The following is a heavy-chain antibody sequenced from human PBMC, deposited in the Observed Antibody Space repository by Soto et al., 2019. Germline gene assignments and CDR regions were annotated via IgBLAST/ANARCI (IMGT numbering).Heavy chain of an antibody. CDR1: GFTFSSYA. V-gene: IGHV3-23*01. Sequence: PGGSLRLSCAASGFTFSSYAMSWVRQAPGKGLERVSAITGSGGSTYYADSVKGRFTISRDNSKSTLYLQMNSLRAEDTAVYYSARSPEIVYSYGLAVDYWGQGTLVTVSS. J-gene: IGHJ4*02. CDR2: ITGSGGST. CDR3: ARSPEIVYSYGLAVDY. D-gene: IGHD5-18*01.